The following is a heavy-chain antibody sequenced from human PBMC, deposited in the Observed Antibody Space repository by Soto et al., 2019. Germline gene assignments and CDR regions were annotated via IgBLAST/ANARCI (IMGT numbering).Heavy chain of an antibody. Sequence: EVQLVESGGGLVQPGGSLRLSCAASGFTFNGYGMNWVRQGPGKGLEWVSYINSGSTIIYYADSVKGRFTISRDNAENSLYLQMNSLRDDDTAVYYCARDRGARRKYYFDSWGQGDLVTVSS. J-gene: IGHJ4*02. CDR3: ARDRGARRKYYFDS. CDR1: GFTFNGYG. D-gene: IGHD6-6*01. V-gene: IGHV3-48*02. CDR2: INSGSTII.